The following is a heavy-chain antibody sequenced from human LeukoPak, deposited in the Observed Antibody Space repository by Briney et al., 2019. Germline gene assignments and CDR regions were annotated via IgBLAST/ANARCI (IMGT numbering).Heavy chain of an antibody. CDR3: ARRIRQDEY. Sequence: ASVKVSFKASGYTFTNHDINWVRQAPGQGREWMGYMDPDSGNTGYAQKFQGRVTMTRNTSISTAYLEVNSLTSDDTAVYYCARRIRQDEYWGQGTLVAVSS. J-gene: IGHJ4*02. V-gene: IGHV1-8*01. CDR2: MDPDSGNT. CDR1: GYTFTNHD. D-gene: IGHD2-15*01.